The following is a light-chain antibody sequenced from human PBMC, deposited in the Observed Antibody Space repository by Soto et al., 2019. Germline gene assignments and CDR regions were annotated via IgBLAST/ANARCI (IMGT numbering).Light chain of an antibody. Sequence: DIQMTQSPSTLSASVGDRVTITCRASQSISSWLAWYQQKPGKAPKLLIYDASSLESGVPSRFSGRGAATEFTLTISSLQPDDFATYYCQQYNNYWRFGQGTRVEIK. V-gene: IGKV1-5*01. CDR1: QSISSW. CDR2: DAS. CDR3: QQYNNYWR. J-gene: IGKJ1*01.